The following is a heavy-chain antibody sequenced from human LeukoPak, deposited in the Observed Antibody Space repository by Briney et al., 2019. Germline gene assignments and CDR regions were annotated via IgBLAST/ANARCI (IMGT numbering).Heavy chain of an antibody. J-gene: IGHJ5*02. D-gene: IGHD6-13*01. CDR3: ARMGAAAGTDH. CDR2: VYYSGST. Sequence: PSETLSLTCTVSGDSVTSFYWTWIRQPPGKGLEWIGYVYYSGSTSYSPSLKSRVTISIDTSKNQFSLKLRSVTAADTAVYYCARMGAAAGTDHWGQETLVTVSS. CDR1: GDSVTSFY. V-gene: IGHV4-59*02.